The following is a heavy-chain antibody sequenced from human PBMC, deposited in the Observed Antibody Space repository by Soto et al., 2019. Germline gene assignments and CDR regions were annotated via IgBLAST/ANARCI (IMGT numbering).Heavy chain of an antibody. Sequence: SETLSLTCTVSGGSISSYYWGWIRQPPGKGLEWIGYIYYSGSTNYNPSLKSRAAISVDTSKNQFSLKLSSVTAADTAVYYCARESLYSSGWLPFDYWGQGTLVTVSS. D-gene: IGHD6-19*01. V-gene: IGHV4-59*12. CDR1: GGSISSYY. CDR2: IYYSGST. J-gene: IGHJ4*02. CDR3: ARESLYSSGWLPFDY.